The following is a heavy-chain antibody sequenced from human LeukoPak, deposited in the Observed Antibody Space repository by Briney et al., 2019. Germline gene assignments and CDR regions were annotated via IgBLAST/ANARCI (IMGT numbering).Heavy chain of an antibody. V-gene: IGHV3-53*01. CDR1: GFTVSSNY. CDR2: IYSGGST. CDR3: ARVAREIGYFDY. J-gene: IGHJ4*02. Sequence: PGGSLRLSCAASGFTVSSNYMSWVRQAPGKGLEWVSVIYSGGSTYYADSVKGRFTISGDNSKNTLYLQMNSLRAEDTAVYYCARVAREIGYFDYWGQGTLVTVSS. D-gene: IGHD2-15*01.